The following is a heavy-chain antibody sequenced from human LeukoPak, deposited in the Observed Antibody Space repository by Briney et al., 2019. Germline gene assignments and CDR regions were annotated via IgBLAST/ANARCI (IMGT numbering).Heavy chain of an antibody. CDR2: INGKGGGT. D-gene: IGHD3-16*01. Sequence: GGSLGLSCAAAGFSFDDYGMNWVRQVPGKGLEWVSGINGKGGGTGYADSVKGRFTVSRDNAKNSLYLQIDSLRDEDTAFYYCARGGSYYDTTTYAYYFDYWGPGTLVTVSS. CDR1: GFSFDDYG. CDR3: ARGGSYYDTTTYAYYFDY. J-gene: IGHJ4*02. V-gene: IGHV3-20*04.